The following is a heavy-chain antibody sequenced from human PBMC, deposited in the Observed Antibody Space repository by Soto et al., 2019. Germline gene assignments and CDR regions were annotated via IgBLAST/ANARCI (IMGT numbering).Heavy chain of an antibody. CDR2: ISGTGGTT. V-gene: IGHV3-23*01. D-gene: IGHD6-25*01. J-gene: IGHJ4*02. Sequence: PGGSLRLSCAASGFTFSSYAMSWVRQAPGKGLEWVSAISGTGGTTYYADSVKGRFTISRDNSRNTLHLQMNSLRAEDTAIYYCAKFFVETGGSSGWPWSFHXWGQGTLVTVSS. CDR3: AKFFVETGGSSGWPWSFHX. CDR1: GFTFSSYA.